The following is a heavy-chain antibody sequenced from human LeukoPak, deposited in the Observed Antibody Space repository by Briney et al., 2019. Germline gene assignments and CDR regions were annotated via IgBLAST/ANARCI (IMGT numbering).Heavy chain of an antibody. V-gene: IGHV1-2*02. CDR3: ARRQRGYSYGLRIFDP. CDR1: GYTFTGYY. J-gene: IGHJ5*02. CDR2: INPNSGGT. Sequence: ASVKVSCKASGYTFTGYYMHWVRQAPGQGLEWMGWINPNSGGTNYAQKFQGRVTMTRDTSISTAYMELSRLRSDDTAVYYCARRQRGYSYGLRIFDPWGQGTLVTVSS. D-gene: IGHD5-18*01.